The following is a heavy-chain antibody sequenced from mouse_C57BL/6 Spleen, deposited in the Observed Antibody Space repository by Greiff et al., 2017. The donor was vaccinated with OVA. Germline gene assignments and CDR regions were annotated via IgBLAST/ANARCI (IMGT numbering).Heavy chain of an antibody. D-gene: IGHD1-1*01. J-gene: IGHJ4*01. CDR1: GYAFSSSW. CDR3: ANYGSSSYARDY. V-gene: IGHV1-82*01. CDR2: IYPGDGDT. Sequence: VQLVESGPELVKPGASVKISCKASGYAFSSSWMNWVKQRPGKGLEWIGRIYPGDGDTNYNGKFTGKATLTADKSSSTAYMQLSSLTSEDSAVYFCANYGSSSYARDYWGQGTSVTVSA.